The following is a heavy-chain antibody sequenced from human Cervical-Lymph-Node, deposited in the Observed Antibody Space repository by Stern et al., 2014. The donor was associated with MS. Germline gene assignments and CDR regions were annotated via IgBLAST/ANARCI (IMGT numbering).Heavy chain of an antibody. J-gene: IGHJ4*02. D-gene: IGHD1-26*01. Sequence: VQLVESGPGLVKPSETLSLTCTVSGGSISSSNYYWGWIRQPPGKGLEWIGSIYYSGSTYYNPSLKSRVTISVDTSNNQFSLKLGSVTAADTAVYYCARHCGKRLACSFDYWGQGTLVTVSS. CDR3: ARHCGKRLACSFDY. CDR1: GGSISSSNYY. CDR2: IYYSGST. V-gene: IGHV4-39*01.